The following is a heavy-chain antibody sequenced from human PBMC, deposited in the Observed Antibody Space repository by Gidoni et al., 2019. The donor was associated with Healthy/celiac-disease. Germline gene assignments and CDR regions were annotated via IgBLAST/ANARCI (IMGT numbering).Heavy chain of an antibody. J-gene: IGHJ4*02. D-gene: IGHD4-17*01. V-gene: IGHV3-23*01. Sequence: EVQLLESGGGLVQPGWALRLSCAASGFTFSSYAMSGVRQAPGKGLEWVSAMSGSGGSTYDADSVKGRFTISRDNSKNTLYLQMNSLRAEDTAVYYCAKDSLRTTVASPDDYWGQGTLVTVSS. CDR1: GFTFSSYA. CDR2: MSGSGGST. CDR3: AKDSLRTTVASPDDY.